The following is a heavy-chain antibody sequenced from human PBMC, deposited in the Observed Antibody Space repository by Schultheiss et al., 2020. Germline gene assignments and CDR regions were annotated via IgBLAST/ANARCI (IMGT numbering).Heavy chain of an antibody. V-gene: IGHV3-30*03. J-gene: IGHJ4*02. CDR2: ISYDGSNK. CDR1: GFTFSSYS. Sequence: GGSLRLSCAASGFTFSSYSMHWVRQAPGKGLEWVAVISYDGSNKYYADSVKGRFTISRDNSKNTLCLQMNSLRAEDMTVYHASQGHDYWGQGTLVTVSS. CDR3: SQGHDY.